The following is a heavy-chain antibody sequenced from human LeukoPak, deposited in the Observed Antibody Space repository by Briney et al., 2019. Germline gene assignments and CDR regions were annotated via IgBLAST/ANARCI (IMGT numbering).Heavy chain of an antibody. V-gene: IGHV4-39*07. CDR1: GGSISSSSYY. CDR2: IYYSGST. J-gene: IGHJ5*02. CDR3: ARYYGSGNNWFDP. Sequence: PSETLSLTCTVSGGSISSSSYYWGWIRQPPGNGLEWLGSIYYSGSTSYNVSLKSRVTISVDTSKNQFSLKLSSVTAADTAVYYCARYYGSGNNWFDPWGQGTLVTVSS. D-gene: IGHD3-10*01.